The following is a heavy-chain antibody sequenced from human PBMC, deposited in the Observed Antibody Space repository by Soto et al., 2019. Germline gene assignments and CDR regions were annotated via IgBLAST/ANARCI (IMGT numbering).Heavy chain of an antibody. D-gene: IGHD1-26*01. J-gene: IGHJ5*02. V-gene: IGHV4-59*12. Sequence: SETLSLTCTVSGGSISSYYWRWIRQPPGKGLECIGYFYYSGSTKYNPSLKSRVTISRDNSKNALYLQMNSLRAEDTAVYYCAKGLRGELLVEVPIDPWGQGTLVTVSS. CDR1: GGSISSYY. CDR3: AKGLRGELLVEVPIDP. CDR2: FYYSGST.